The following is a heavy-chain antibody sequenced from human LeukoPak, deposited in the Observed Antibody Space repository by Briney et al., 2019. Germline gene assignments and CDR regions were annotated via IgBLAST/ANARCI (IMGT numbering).Heavy chain of an antibody. CDR1: GYTFTSYY. V-gene: IGHV1-46*01. CDR2: INPSGGST. D-gene: IGHD1-26*01. CDR3: ARGGIVGATYSWFDP. J-gene: IGHJ5*02. Sequence: ASVKVSCKASGYTFTSYYMHWVRQAPGQGLEWMGIINPSGGSTSYAQKFQGRVTMTRDTSTSTVYMELSGLRSEDTAVYYCARGGIVGATYSWFDPWGQGTLVTVSS.